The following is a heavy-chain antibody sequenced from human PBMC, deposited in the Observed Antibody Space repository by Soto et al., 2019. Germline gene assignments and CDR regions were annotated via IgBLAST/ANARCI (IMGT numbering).Heavy chain of an antibody. CDR1: KFSFSSYW. CDR2: IDPDGSTT. CDR3: AREKWGRNAFDS. V-gene: IGHV3-74*01. J-gene: IGHJ3*02. Sequence: PGGSLRLSCAASKFSFSSYWMHCLRQAPGKGLVWFCRIDPDGSTTYYADSVKGRFTISRDNSKNPLCLQMNTLRAEDTAVYYCAREKWGRNAFDSGGQGTMVTVAS. D-gene: IGHD3-16*01.